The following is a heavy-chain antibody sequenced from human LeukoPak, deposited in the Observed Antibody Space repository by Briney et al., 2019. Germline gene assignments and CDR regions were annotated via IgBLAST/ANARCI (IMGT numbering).Heavy chain of an antibody. Sequence: GGSLRLSCAASGFIFSSYAMSWVRQAPGKGLEWVSAISGSGGSTYYADSVKGRFTISRDNSKNTLYLQMNSLRAEDTAVYYCAKDVVFGGDFDYWGQGTLVTVSS. V-gene: IGHV3-23*01. CDR1: GFIFSSYA. D-gene: IGHD3-10*02. CDR2: ISGSGGST. J-gene: IGHJ4*02. CDR3: AKDVVFGGDFDY.